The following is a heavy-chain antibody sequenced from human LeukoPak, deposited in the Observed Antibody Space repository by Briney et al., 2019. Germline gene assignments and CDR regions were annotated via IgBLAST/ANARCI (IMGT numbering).Heavy chain of an antibody. CDR2: MNPNSGNT. Sequence: ASVKVSCKASVYTFTSYDINWVRQATGQGLEWMGWMNPNSGNTGYAQKFQGRVTMTRNTSISTAYMELSSLRSEDTAVYYCASRSITMVRGVIITFNWFDPWGQGTLVTVSS. J-gene: IGHJ5*02. D-gene: IGHD3-10*01. CDR3: ASRSITMVRGVIITFNWFDP. V-gene: IGHV1-8*01. CDR1: VYTFTSYD.